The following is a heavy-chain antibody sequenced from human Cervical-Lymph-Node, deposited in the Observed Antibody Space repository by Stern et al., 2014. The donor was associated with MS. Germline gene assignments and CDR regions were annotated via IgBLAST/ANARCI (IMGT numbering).Heavy chain of an antibody. V-gene: IGHV1-69*01. CDR3: ALSSETSDRWYSLGYDL. CDR1: GGTFSKFP. J-gene: IGHJ5*02. Sequence: VQLLESGAEVTKPGSSVKVSCKASGGTFSKFPSSWVRQAPGQGLEWMGGIFPVFGKPTYAQEFRCRVTITADVSTSTVYMELSSLRSDDTAVYYCALSSETSDRWYSLGYDLWGQGTLVTVSS. D-gene: IGHD6-13*01. CDR2: IFPVFGKP.